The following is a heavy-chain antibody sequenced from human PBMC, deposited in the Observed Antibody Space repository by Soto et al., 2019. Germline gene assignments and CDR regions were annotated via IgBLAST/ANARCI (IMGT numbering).Heavy chain of an antibody. CDR2: ISSDGSDK. D-gene: IGHD6-19*01. V-gene: IGHV3-30*18. CDR1: GFTFSNYG. Sequence: GGSLRLSCAASGFTFSNYGMHWVRQAPGKGLEWVAAISSDGSDKYYADSVKGRFTISRDNSKNTLFLQMNSLGAEDTTVYYCVKGSAVARQVFESWGQGTLVTVSS. J-gene: IGHJ4*02. CDR3: VKGSAVARQVFES.